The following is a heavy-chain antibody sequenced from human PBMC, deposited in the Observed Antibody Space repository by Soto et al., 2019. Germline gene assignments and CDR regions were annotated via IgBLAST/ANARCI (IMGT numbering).Heavy chain of an antibody. CDR2: MNPNSGNT. CDR3: AKGTRVVVPAHDAFDI. Sequence: ASVKVSCKASGYTFTSYDINWVRQATGQGLEWMGWMNPNSGNTGYAQKFQGRVTMTRNTSISTAYMELSSLRSEDTAVYYCAKGTRVVVPAHDAFDIWGQGTMVTVSS. V-gene: IGHV1-8*01. D-gene: IGHD2-2*01. J-gene: IGHJ3*02. CDR1: GYTFTSYD.